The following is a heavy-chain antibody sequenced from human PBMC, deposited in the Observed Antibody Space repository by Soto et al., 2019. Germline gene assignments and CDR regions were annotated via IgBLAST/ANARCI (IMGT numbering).Heavy chain of an antibody. J-gene: IGHJ6*02. D-gene: IGHD3-22*01. CDR2: IIPIFGTA. Sequence: QVQLVQSGAEVKKPGSSVKVSCKASGDTFSRYAISWVRQAPGQGLEWMGGIIPIFGTANYAQKFQGRVTITADEATSTAYMELSSPRSEDSAVYYCARDGSGYRSRASPMDVWCQGTTVTVSS. V-gene: IGHV1-69*01. CDR3: ARDGSGYRSRASPMDV. CDR1: GDTFSRYA.